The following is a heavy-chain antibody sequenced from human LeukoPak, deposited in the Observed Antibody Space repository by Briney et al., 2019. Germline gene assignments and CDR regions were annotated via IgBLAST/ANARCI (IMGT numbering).Heavy chain of an antibody. CDR3: ASPGATTTFDY. D-gene: IGHD5-12*01. Sequence: GGSLRLSCAASGFTFSSYWMNWARQAQGKGLEWVANIKQDGSEKYYVDSVKGRFTISRDNAKNSLYLQMNSLRAEDTAVYYCASPGATTTFDYWGQGTLVTVSS. CDR2: IKQDGSEK. V-gene: IGHV3-7*01. CDR1: GFTFSSYW. J-gene: IGHJ4*02.